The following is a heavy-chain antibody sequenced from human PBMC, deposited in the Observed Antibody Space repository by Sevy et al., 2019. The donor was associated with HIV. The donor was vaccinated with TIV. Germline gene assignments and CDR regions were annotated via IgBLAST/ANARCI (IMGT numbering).Heavy chain of an antibody. CDR3: ARLGETGDY. J-gene: IGHJ4*02. V-gene: IGHV4-39*01. CDR1: DGSISSSSYY. Sequence: SDTLSLTCTVSDGSISSSSYYWGWIRQPPGKGLEWIGSIYYSGSTYYNPSLKSRVTISVDTSKNQFSLKLSSVTAADTAVYYCARLGETGDYWGQGTLVTVSS. D-gene: IGHD2-21*01. CDR2: IYYSGST.